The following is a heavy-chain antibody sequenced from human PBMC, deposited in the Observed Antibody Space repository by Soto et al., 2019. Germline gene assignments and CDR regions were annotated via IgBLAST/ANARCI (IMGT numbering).Heavy chain of an antibody. CDR2: MNPYSGNT. CDR3: ARALVDSSSDDYAY. V-gene: IGHV1-8*01. D-gene: IGHD3-16*01. CDR1: GDTFTYYD. J-gene: IGHJ4*02. Sequence: ASAKVSCTASGDTFTYYDINWVRQASVQGPEWTGSMNPYSGNTGCAQRFQGRVTLTRDTSISTAYMELSSLKFDATAVYYCARALVDSSSDDYAYWGKRSRVTVSS.